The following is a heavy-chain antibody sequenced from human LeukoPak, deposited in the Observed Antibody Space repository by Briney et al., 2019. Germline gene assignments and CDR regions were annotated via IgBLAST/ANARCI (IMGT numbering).Heavy chain of an antibody. CDR1: GGSIRSSSYY. Sequence: SETLSLTCTVSGGSIRSSSYYWGWIRQPPGKGLEWIGSIYYSGSTYYNPSLKSRVTISVDTSKNQFSLKLSSVTAADTAVYYCRSFSKVPGENIAAAGTDRPKADYWGQGTLVTVSS. CDR3: RSFSKVPGENIAAAGTDRPKADY. CDR2: IYYSGST. J-gene: IGHJ4*02. V-gene: IGHV4-39*01. D-gene: IGHD6-13*01.